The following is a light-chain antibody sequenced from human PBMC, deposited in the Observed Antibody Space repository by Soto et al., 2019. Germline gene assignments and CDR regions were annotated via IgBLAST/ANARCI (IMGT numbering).Light chain of an antibody. CDR2: EDI. J-gene: IGLJ1*01. CDR3: YTYAGGSTYL. CDR1: ISDVGSYSL. V-gene: IGLV2-23*01. Sequence: QSVLTQPASLCGSPGQSITISCTGTISDVGSYSLLSWYQHHPGKAPKLIIYEDIKGPSGVSNRFSGSKSGNTASLRISGLQAEDEADYYCYTYAGGSTYLFGTGTKVTVL.